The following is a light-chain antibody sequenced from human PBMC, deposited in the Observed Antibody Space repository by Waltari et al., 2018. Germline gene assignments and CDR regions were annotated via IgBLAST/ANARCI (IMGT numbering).Light chain of an antibody. CDR2: TAS. V-gene: IGKV1-5*03. CDR1: QTISSW. CDR3: QQYDRLPVT. J-gene: IGKJ2*01. Sequence: DIQMTQSPSTLSKSIGDRVTITCRASQTISSWLAWYQQKPGKAPKLLINTASSLESGVPSRFSGSGSGTEFTLTISSLQPDDFATYYCQQYDRLPVTFGQGTKLEIK.